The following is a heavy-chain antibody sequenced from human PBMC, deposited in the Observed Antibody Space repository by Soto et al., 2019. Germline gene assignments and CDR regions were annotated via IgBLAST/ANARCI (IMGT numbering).Heavy chain of an antibody. D-gene: IGHD3-22*01. CDR2: IYYSGST. Sequence: SETLSLTWTVSGGAISSYYWSWIRQPPGKGLEWIGYIYYSGSTNYTPSPNRRVTISVDTSKNQFSLQLSSVTAADTAVYYCARHRSGGSTGYYFPNWFDPWGQGTLVTVSS. CDR3: ARHRSGGSTGYYFPNWFDP. V-gene: IGHV4-59*01. J-gene: IGHJ5*02. CDR1: GGAISSYY.